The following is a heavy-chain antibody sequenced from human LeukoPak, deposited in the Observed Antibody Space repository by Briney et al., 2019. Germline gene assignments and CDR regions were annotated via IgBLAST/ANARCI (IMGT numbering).Heavy chain of an antibody. CDR3: AKDGGLWVSAHWGDS. Sequence: PGGSLRLSCAASGFTFSDYWIHWVRQAPGKGLVWVSRINTDGSITNYADSVKGRFSISRDNAKNTLYLQMSSLRAEDTAVYYCAKDGGLWVSAHWGDSWGRGTLVTVSS. CDR1: GFTFSDYW. J-gene: IGHJ4*02. CDR2: INTDGSIT. V-gene: IGHV3-74*01. D-gene: IGHD7-27*01.